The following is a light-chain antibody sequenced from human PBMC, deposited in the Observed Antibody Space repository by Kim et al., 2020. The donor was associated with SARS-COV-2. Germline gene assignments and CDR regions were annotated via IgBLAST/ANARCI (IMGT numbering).Light chain of an antibody. J-gene: IGKJ2*01. V-gene: IGKV3-20*01. Sequence: LSPGESAHLSCRASQSVSSSYLAWYQQKPGQAPRLLIYGASSRATGIPDRFSGSGSGTDFTLTISRLEPEDFAVYYCQQYGSSPYTFGQGTKLEI. CDR3: QQYGSSPYT. CDR1: QSVSSSY. CDR2: GAS.